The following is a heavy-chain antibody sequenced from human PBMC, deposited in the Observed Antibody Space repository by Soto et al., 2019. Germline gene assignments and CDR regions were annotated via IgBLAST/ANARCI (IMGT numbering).Heavy chain of an antibody. D-gene: IGHD3-16*01. V-gene: IGHV3-7*05. Sequence: EVQLVESGGGLVQPGGSLRLSCAASGFTFSTYWMNWVRQAPGKGLEWVANIKEGGSEAYYVSSVNGRFTISGDYAKNLLYLDVNSLRGEDTAVYYCARDWGAPGRGSALGDYYHCGMDVGGQGTTVTVPS. CDR1: GFTFSTYW. CDR3: ARDWGAPGRGSALGDYYHCGMDV. CDR2: IKEGGSEA. J-gene: IGHJ6*02.